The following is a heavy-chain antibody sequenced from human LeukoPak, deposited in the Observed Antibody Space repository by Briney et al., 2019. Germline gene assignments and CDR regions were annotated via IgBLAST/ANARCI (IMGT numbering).Heavy chain of an antibody. CDR1: GYTFTSYY. V-gene: IGHV1-46*01. CDR3: AAGESYGGNLDY. D-gene: IGHD4-23*01. J-gene: IGHJ4*02. Sequence: GASVKVSCKASGYTFTSYYMHWVRQAPGQGLEWMGIINPSGGSTSYAQKFQGRVTITRDTSASTAYMELSSLRSEDTAVYYCAAGESYGGNLDYWGQGTLVTVSS. CDR2: INPSGGST.